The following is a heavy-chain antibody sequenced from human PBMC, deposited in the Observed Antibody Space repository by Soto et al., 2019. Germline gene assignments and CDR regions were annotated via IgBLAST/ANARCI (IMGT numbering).Heavy chain of an antibody. V-gene: IGHV3-53*01. Sequence: PGGSLILSCVVSGLTIISSNYMSWVSQAPGKGLEWVSVIYTGGTTYHADSVKGRFTISRDNSKNTLYLQMNSLRAEDTAVYYCAKSGIAAAGYYFDYWGQGTLVTVSS. D-gene: IGHD6-13*01. J-gene: IGHJ4*02. CDR1: GLTIISSNY. CDR3: AKSGIAAAGYYFDY. CDR2: IYTGGTT.